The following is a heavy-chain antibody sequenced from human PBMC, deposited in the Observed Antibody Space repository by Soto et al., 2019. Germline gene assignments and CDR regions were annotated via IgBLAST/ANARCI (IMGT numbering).Heavy chain of an antibody. CDR2: ISGSGIST. V-gene: IGHV3-23*01. J-gene: IGHJ2*01. CDR3: AKEPVGPDWYFDL. CDR1: GFTLRSYA. Sequence: DVQLLESGGGLVQPGGSLRLSCAASGFTLRSYAMSWVRQAPGKGLEWVSGISGSGISTHYADSVKGRFTVSRDNSKNTLYLQMNSLRAEDTAVYNCAKEPVGPDWYFDLWGRGTLVTVSS.